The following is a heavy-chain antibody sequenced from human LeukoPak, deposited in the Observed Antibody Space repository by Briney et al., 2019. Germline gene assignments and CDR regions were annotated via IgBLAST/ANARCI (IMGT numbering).Heavy chain of an antibody. Sequence: SETLSLTCAAHGDSLSGFSWSWIRQPPGKGLEWIGEINYSGSTNYNPSLKSRVTISADTSKIKFSLKLSAVTAADTAFYYCARVPGRPADVFDHWGQGTLVTVSS. D-gene: IGHD2-2*01. J-gene: IGHJ4*02. CDR3: ARVPGRPADVFDH. CDR1: GDSLSGFS. V-gene: IGHV4-34*01. CDR2: INYSGST.